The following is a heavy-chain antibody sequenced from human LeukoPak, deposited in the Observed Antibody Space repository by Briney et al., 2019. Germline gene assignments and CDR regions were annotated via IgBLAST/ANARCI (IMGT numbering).Heavy chain of an antibody. J-gene: IGHJ4*02. V-gene: IGHV3-23*01. CDR1: GFTFSSYA. CDR3: AKGGSSYSEMDY. Sequence: GGSLRLSCEGSGFTFSSYAMSWVRQAPGKGLEWVSGLSASGGLTYYADSVKGRFTISRDNSKNTLYLQMNSLRADDTAVYYCAKGGSSYSEMDYWGQGTLVTVSS. D-gene: IGHD3-22*01. CDR2: LSASGGLT.